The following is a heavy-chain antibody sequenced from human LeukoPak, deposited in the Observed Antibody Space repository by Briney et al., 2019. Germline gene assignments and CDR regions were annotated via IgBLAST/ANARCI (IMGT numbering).Heavy chain of an antibody. Sequence: SETLSLTCAVSGSSISSGYYWGWIRQPPGKGLEWIGSVYHSGSTYYNPSLKSRVTISVDTSKSQFSLNLSSVTAADTAVYYCARVIGSMTNDCWGQETLVTVSS. V-gene: IGHV4-38-2*01. J-gene: IGHJ4*02. CDR1: GSSISSGYY. CDR3: ARVIGSMTNDC. CDR2: VYHSGST. D-gene: IGHD2/OR15-2a*01.